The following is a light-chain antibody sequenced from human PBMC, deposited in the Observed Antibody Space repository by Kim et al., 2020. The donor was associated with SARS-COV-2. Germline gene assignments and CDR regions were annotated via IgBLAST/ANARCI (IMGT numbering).Light chain of an antibody. CDR1: SLRTYF. Sequence: SSELTQDPTVSVALGQTIWISCQGDSLRTYFAYWYQQKPGQAPILVIYGKDKRPSGIPARFSGSGSGNTASLTITGPQAEDEADYYCASRDSSGNLFVFGSGTKVTV. V-gene: IGLV3-19*01. CDR3: ASRDSSGNLFV. J-gene: IGLJ1*01. CDR2: GKD.